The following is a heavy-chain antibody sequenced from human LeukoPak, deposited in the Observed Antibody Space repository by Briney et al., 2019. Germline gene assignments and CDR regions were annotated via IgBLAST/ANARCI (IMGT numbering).Heavy chain of an antibody. D-gene: IGHD2-21*02. V-gene: IGHV3-30*04. CDR3: ARGPPERHCGGDCYWYFDL. CDR2: ISYDGSNK. Sequence: GGSLRLSCAASGFTFRTYAMHWARQAPGKGLKWVAVISYDGSNKYYADSVKGRFTISRDNSKNTLYLQMNSLRTEDTAVYYCARGPPERHCGGDCYWYFDLWGRGTLVTVSS. CDR1: GFTFRTYA. J-gene: IGHJ2*01.